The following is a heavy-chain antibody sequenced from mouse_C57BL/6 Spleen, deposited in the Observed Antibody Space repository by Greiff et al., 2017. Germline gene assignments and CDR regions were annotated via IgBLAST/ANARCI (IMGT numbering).Heavy chain of an antibody. J-gene: IGHJ2*01. V-gene: IGHV3-6*01. CDR1: GYSITSGYY. Sequence: EVQRVESGPGLVKPSQSLSLTCSVTGYSITSGYYWNLIRQFPGNKLEWMGYISYDGSNNYNPSLKNRISITRDTSKNQFFLKLNSVTTEDTATYYCARDEGIYSYLDYWGKGTTLTVSS. CDR3: ARDEGIYSYLDY. CDR2: ISYDGSN. D-gene: IGHD2-1*01.